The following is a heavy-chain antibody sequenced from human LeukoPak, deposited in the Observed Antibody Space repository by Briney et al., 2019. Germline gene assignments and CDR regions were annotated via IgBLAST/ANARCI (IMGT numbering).Heavy chain of an antibody. V-gene: IGHV3-23*01. CDR2: ISGGGGRT. Sequence: GGSLRLSCAASGFTFSNYAMSWVRQAPGKGLEWVSSISGGGGRTYYADSAKGRFTISRDISKNTLYLQMNSLRAEDTAVYYCAKEGSWYFGYWGQGTLVTVSS. D-gene: IGHD6-13*01. CDR1: GFTFSNYA. CDR3: AKEGSWYFGY. J-gene: IGHJ4*02.